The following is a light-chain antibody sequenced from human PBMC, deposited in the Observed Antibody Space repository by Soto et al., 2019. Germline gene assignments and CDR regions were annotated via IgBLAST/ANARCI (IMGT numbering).Light chain of an antibody. CDR2: DVN. J-gene: IGLJ2*01. Sequence: QSVLTQPRSVSGSPGQSVTISCTGTSSDVGGYNYVSWYQQHPGKVPKLIIWDVNKRPSGVPDRFSGSNSGNTASLTISGLQAEDEADYYCCSYTDTYVAFGGGTQLTVL. V-gene: IGLV2-11*01. CDR3: CSYTDTYVA. CDR1: SSDVGGYNY.